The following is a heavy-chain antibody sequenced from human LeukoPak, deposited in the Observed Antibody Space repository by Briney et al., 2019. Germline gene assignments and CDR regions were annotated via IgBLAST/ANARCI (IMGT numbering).Heavy chain of an antibody. CDR1: GFTFSTYG. CDR3: ARGGRYSSSWYPFDY. Sequence: QSGGSLRLSCAASGFTFSTYGLHWVRQAPGKGLEWVAFIRYDGSNKYYADSVKGRFTISRDNAKNTLYLQMNSLRAEDTAVYYCARGGRYSSSWYPFDYWGQGTLVTVSS. J-gene: IGHJ4*02. V-gene: IGHV3-30*02. D-gene: IGHD6-13*01. CDR2: IRYDGSNK.